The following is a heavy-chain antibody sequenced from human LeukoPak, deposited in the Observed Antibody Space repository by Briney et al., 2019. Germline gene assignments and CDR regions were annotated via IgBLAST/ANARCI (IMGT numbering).Heavy chain of an antibody. V-gene: IGHV3-48*02. Sequence: AGSLRLSCAASGSTFSSYSMNWVRQAPGKGLEWVSYISGSSDTIYYADSVKGRFTISRDNAKNSVHLQMNSLRDEDTGVYYCARSGYYLLDYWGQGTVVTVSS. CDR3: ARSGYYLLDY. CDR2: ISGSSDTI. D-gene: IGHD3-22*01. J-gene: IGHJ4*02. CDR1: GSTFSSYS.